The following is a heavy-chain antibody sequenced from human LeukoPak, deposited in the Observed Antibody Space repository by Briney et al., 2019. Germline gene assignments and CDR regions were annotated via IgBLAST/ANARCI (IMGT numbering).Heavy chain of an antibody. CDR2: IKKTGSET. Sequence: GGSLRLSCAASGFTFGHFWMSWVRRAPGKGLEWVAYIKKTGSETYYVDCVKGRFTITRDNTRNSLFLQMYSLIAEDTAVYFCAREDGYCSGGNCYSYFDSWGQGTLVTVSS. D-gene: IGHD2-15*01. J-gene: IGHJ4*02. CDR1: GFTFGHFW. V-gene: IGHV3-7*01. CDR3: AREDGYCSGGNCYSYFDS.